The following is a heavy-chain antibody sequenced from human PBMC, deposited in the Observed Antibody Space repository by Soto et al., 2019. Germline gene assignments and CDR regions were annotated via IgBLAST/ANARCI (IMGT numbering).Heavy chain of an antibody. V-gene: IGHV3-30*18. D-gene: IGHD2-2*02. CDR2: ISYDGSNK. CDR1: GFTFSDLH. Sequence: VQLVESGGGLVQPGGSLSLSCEASGFTFSDLHMDWVRQAPGKGLEWVAVISYDGSNKYYADSVKGRFTISRDNSKNTLYLQMNSLRAEDTAVYYCAKEIGYCSSTSCYTGVNYYYGMDVWGQGTTVTVSS. CDR3: AKEIGYCSSTSCYTGVNYYYGMDV. J-gene: IGHJ6*02.